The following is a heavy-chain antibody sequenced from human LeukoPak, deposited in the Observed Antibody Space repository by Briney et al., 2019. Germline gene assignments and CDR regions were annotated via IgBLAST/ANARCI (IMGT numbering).Heavy chain of an antibody. CDR3: ASEKPIVVVVAATGLDY. V-gene: IGHV1-69*04. D-gene: IGHD2-15*01. J-gene: IGHJ4*02. CDR2: IIPILGIA. CDR1: GGTFSSYA. Sequence: SVKVSCKASGGTFSSYAISWVRQAPGQGLEWMGRIIPILGIANYAQKFQGGVTITADKSTSTAYMELSSLRSEDTAVYYCASEKPIVVVVAATGLDYWGQGTLVTVSS.